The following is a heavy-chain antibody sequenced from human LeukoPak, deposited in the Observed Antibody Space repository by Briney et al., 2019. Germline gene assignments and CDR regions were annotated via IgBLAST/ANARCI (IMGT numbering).Heavy chain of an antibody. V-gene: IGHV4-4*02. CDR2: VHLSGRT. CDR1: GGSISSTNW. D-gene: IGHD1-26*01. Sequence: PSETLSLTCGVSGGSISSTNWWTWVRQPPGEGLEWIGEVHLSGRTNYNPSLESRVTMSVDMSENHISLKLTSVTAADTAVYYCARHARWSGSFYSADYWGQGTLVTVSS. J-gene: IGHJ4*02. CDR3: ARHARWSGSFYSADY.